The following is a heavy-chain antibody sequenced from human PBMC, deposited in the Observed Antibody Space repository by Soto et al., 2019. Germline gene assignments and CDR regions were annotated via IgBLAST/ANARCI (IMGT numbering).Heavy chain of an antibody. J-gene: IGHJ4*02. Sequence: QVQLAESGGGVVQPGRSLRLSCAASGFTFSNYAMHWVRQAPGKGLEWVAVISYDGSNKYYADSVKGRFTISRDNSQNTLYLQMNSPTAEDTADYYCARRPTPYYFDYWGQGTLVTVSS. CDR2: ISYDGSNK. CDR1: GFTFSNYA. V-gene: IGHV3-30-3*01. CDR3: ARRPTPYYFDY.